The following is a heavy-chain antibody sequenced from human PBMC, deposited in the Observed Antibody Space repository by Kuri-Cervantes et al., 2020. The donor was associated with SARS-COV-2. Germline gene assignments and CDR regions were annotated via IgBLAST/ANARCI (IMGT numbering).Heavy chain of an antibody. CDR3: ARVRNDYYYYYYMDV. CDR1: GFSFSSYG. CDR2: VRYDGKTK. V-gene: IGHV3-30*02. Sequence: GESLKISCVASGFSFSSYGMHWVRQTPGKGLEWVAFVRYDGKTKDYADSVKGRITISRDSSKNTLYLQMNSLRTEDTAVYYCARVRNDYYYYYYMDVWGKGTTVTVSS. J-gene: IGHJ6*03.